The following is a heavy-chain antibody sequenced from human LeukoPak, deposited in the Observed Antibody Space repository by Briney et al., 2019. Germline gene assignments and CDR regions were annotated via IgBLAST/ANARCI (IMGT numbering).Heavy chain of an antibody. Sequence: MSSETLSLTCAVYGGSFSGYYWSWIRQPPGKGLEWIGEINHSGSTNYNPSLKSRVTISVDTSKNQFSLKLSSVTAADTAVYYCARGHGDYWGQGTLVTVSS. CDR2: INHSGST. CDR3: ARGHGDY. V-gene: IGHV4-34*01. J-gene: IGHJ4*02. CDR1: GGSFSGYY.